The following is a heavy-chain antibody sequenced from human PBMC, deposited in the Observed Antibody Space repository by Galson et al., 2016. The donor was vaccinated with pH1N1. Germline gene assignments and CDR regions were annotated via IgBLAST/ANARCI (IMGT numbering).Heavy chain of an antibody. CDR3: VRDSGCFKLDS. V-gene: IGHV3-7*01. Sequence: SLRLSCAASGFTFSHYWMTWVRQAPGKRLEWLAFIKEDETASNYADSVKGRFTISRDNGKSSLYLQMSSLTGDDTAVYFCVRDSGCFKLDSWGQGTMVTVSS. CDR2: IKEDETAS. CDR1: GFTFSHYW. J-gene: IGHJ4*02. D-gene: IGHD6-19*01.